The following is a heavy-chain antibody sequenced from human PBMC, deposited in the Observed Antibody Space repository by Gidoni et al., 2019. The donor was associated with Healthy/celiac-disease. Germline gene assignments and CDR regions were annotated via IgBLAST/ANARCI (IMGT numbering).Heavy chain of an antibody. CDR2: ISYDGSNK. J-gene: IGHJ5*02. CDR1: GFTFCSYA. D-gene: IGHD3-9*01. CDR3: ARERILTGYTRTVFDP. V-gene: IGHV3-30-3*01. Sequence: QVQLVESGGGVVQHGRSLRLSCAASGFTFCSYAMHWVRQAPGKGLEWVAVISYDGSNKSSADSVKGRFTISRDNSKNTLYLQMNSLRAEDTAVYYCARERILTGYTRTVFDPWGQGTLVTVSS.